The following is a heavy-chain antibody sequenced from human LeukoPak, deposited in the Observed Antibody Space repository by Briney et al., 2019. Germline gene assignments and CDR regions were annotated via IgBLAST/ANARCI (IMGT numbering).Heavy chain of an antibody. CDR2: TYYRSKWLN. V-gene: IGHV6-1*01. J-gene: IGHJ2*01. D-gene: IGHD6-13*01. CDR3: ARDRGIAAAVYFGL. Sequence: SQTLSLTCAISVDSASGNSASGNWIRQSPSGCLEWLGRTYYRSKWLNDYAISVKSRITINPDTSKNQFSLQLNSVTPEDTAVYYCARDRGIAAAVYFGLWGRGTLVTVSS. CDR1: VDSASGNSAS.